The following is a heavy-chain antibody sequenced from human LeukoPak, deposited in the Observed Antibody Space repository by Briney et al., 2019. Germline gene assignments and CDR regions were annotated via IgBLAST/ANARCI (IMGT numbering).Heavy chain of an antibody. CDR3: ARLNQYYDSSGLLFDY. J-gene: IGHJ4*02. CDR1: GFTFSSYW. V-gene: IGHV3-7*01. D-gene: IGHD3-22*01. CDR2: IKQDGSEK. Sequence: GGFLRLSCAASGFTFSSYWMSWVRQAPGKGLEWVANIKQDGSEKYYVDSVRGRFAISRDNAKNSLYLQMNSLRAEDTAVYYCARLNQYYDSSGLLFDYWGQGTLVTVSS.